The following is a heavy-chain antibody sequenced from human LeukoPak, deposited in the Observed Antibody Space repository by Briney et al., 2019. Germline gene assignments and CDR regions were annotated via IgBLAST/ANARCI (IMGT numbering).Heavy chain of an antibody. CDR2: IIPIFGTA. V-gene: IGHV1-69*13. CDR3: ARAGYGSESYYNKFYYYYYMDV. J-gene: IGHJ6*03. Sequence: SVNVSCKASGGTFSSYAISWVRQAPGQGLEWMGGIIPIFGTANYARKFQGRVTITADESTSTAYMELSSLRSEDPAVYYCARAGYGSESYYNKFYYYYYMDVWGKGTTVTISS. CDR1: GGTFSSYA. D-gene: IGHD3-10*01.